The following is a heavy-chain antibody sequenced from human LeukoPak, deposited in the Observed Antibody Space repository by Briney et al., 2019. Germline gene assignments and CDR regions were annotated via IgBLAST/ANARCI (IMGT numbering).Heavy chain of an antibody. V-gene: IGHV4-61*01. Sequence: PSETLSLTCTVSGGSVSSGSYYWSWLRQPPGKGLEWVGYIYYSGSTNYNPSLKSRVTISVDTSKNQFSLKLSSVTAADTAVYYCGSVVVITTAHDAFDIWGQGTMVTVSS. CDR3: GSVVVITTAHDAFDI. CDR1: GGSVSSGSYY. D-gene: IGHD3-22*01. CDR2: IYYSGST. J-gene: IGHJ3*02.